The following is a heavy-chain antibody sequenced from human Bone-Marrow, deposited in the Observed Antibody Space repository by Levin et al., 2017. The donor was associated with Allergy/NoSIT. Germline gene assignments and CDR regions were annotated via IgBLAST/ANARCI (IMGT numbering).Heavy chain of an antibody. D-gene: IGHD4/OR15-4a*01. J-gene: IGHJ4*02. CDR2: IYYDGSKK. V-gene: IGHV3-33*01. CDR3: ASWSEGDDYETTDYWGH. Sequence: GGSLRLSCAASGFSFSTYGMHWVRQAPGKGLEWVALIYYDGSKKYYADSVKGRFTISRDNSNKTLFLQMNSLRVEDTAVYYCASWSEGDDYETTDYWGHWGQGTQVTVSS. CDR1: GFSFSTYG.